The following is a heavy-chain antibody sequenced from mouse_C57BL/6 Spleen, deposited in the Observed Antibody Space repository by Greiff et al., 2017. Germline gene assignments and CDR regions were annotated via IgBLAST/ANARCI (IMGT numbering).Heavy chain of an antibody. J-gene: IGHJ4*01. CDR3: ARFSATDAMDY. V-gene: IGHV1-39*01. CDR2: INPNYGTT. Sequence: LVESGPELVKPGASVKISCKASGYSFTDYNMNWVKQSNGKSLEWIGVINPNYGTTSYNQQFKGTSTLTVDQSSSTAYMQLNSLTSDDSAVYYCARFSATDAMDYWGQGTSVTVSS. CDR1: GYSFTDYN. D-gene: IGHD1-2*01.